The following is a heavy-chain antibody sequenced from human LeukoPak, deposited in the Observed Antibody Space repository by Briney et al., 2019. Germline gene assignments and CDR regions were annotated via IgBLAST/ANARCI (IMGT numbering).Heavy chain of an antibody. Sequence: SETLSLTCTVSGGSISSYYWSWVRQPPGKGLEWIGYIYYSGSTNYNPSLKSRVTISVDTSKNQFSLKLSSVTAADTAVYYCATTNSGSYYTADYWGQGTLVTVSS. CDR2: IYYSGST. V-gene: IGHV4-59*01. D-gene: IGHD1-26*01. J-gene: IGHJ4*02. CDR3: ATTNSGSYYTADY. CDR1: GGSISSYY.